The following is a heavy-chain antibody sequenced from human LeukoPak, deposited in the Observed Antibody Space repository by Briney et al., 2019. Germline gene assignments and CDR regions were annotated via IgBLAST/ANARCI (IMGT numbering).Heavy chain of an antibody. CDR1: GGSFSGYY. D-gene: IGHD3-10*01. CDR2: INHSGST. V-gene: IGHV4-34*01. CDR3: ARQDGGWFDP. J-gene: IGHJ5*02. Sequence: SETLSLTCAVYGGSFSGYYWSWIRQPPGKGLEWIGEINHSGSTNYNPSLKSRVTISVDTSKNQFSLKLSSVTAADTAVYYCARQDGGWFDPWGQGTLVTVSS.